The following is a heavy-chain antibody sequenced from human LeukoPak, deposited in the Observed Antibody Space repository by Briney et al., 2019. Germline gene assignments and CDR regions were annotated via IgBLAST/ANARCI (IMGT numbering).Heavy chain of an antibody. CDR2: FSYSGST. CDR3: ARSDGYGLVGI. D-gene: IGHD3-10*01. Sequence: SETLSLTCTVSGGSISDYYWNWIRQPPGKGLEWIGYFSYSGSTNYNPSLKSRVSISVDTSKNQISLNLSSVTAADTAVYYCARSDGYGLVGIWGQGTMVTVSS. V-gene: IGHV4-59*12. CDR1: GGSISDYY. J-gene: IGHJ3*02.